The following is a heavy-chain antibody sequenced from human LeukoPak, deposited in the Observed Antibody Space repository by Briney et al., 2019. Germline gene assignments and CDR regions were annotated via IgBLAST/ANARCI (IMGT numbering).Heavy chain of an antibody. J-gene: IGHJ5*02. CDR3: ARTLQQVRYWFDP. CDR1: GYTFTGYY. Sequence: ASVKVSCKASGYTFTGYYMHWVRQAPGQGLEWMGWINPNSGGTNYAQKFQGRVTVTRDTSTSTVYMELSSLRSEDTAVYYCARTLQQVRYWFDPWGQGTLVTVSS. CDR2: INPNSGGT. V-gene: IGHV1-2*02. D-gene: IGHD6-13*01.